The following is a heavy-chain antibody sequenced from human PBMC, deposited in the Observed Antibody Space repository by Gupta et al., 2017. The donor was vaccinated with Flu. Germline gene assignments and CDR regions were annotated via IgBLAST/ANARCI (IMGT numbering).Heavy chain of an antibody. CDR2: IKSKMVGMTT. J-gene: IGHJ6*02. CDR1: GFSFSDAW. CDR3: ATGYCDNGVCHTKSKDDQYYGLDV. D-gene: IGHD2-8*01. V-gene: IGHV3-15*01. Sequence: DVQLVESGGGLVKPGGSLRLSCAASGFSFSDAWMTWVRQAPGKGLEWVARIKSKMVGMTTDYAAPVRGRFTISRDDSENTVFLEMNSLKTEDTAVYYCATGYCDNGVCHTKSKDDQYYGLDVWGQGTTVTVSS.